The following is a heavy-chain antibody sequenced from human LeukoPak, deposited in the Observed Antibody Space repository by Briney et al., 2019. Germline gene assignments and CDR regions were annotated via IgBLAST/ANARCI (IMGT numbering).Heavy chain of an antibody. Sequence: SETLSLTCMVSGGSTSSYYWSWIRQPAGKGLEWIGRIYTSGSTNYNPSLKSRVTMSVDTSKNQFSLKLSSVTAADTAVYYFARDGYYYDTSGYYYIDDWGQGTLVTVSS. CDR2: IYTSGST. CDR1: GGSTSSYY. CDR3: ARDGYYYDTSGYYYIDD. D-gene: IGHD3-22*01. J-gene: IGHJ4*02. V-gene: IGHV4-4*07.